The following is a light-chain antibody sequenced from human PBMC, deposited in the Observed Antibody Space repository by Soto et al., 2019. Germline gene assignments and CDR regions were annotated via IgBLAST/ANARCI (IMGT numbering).Light chain of an antibody. CDR3: QSYDSSLSGSV. Sequence: HSVLTQPPSVSGAPGQRVTISCTGSSSNIGAGYDVHWYQHLPGTAPKLLIYGNSNRPSGVPDRFSGSKSGTSASLAITGLQAEDEADYYCQSYDSSLSGSVFGGGTQLTVL. CDR1: SSNIGAGYD. CDR2: GNS. J-gene: IGLJ7*01. V-gene: IGLV1-40*01.